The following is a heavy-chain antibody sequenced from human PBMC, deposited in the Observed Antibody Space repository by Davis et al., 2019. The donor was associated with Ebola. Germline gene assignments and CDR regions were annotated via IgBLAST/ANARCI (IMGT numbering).Heavy chain of an antibody. D-gene: IGHD3-22*01. Sequence: GESLKISCAASGFTFSSYSMNWVRQAPGKGLEWVSSISSSSSYIYYADSVKGRFTISRDNAKNSLYLQMNSLRAEDTAVYYCARLEDYDSSGYYYWDYWGQGTLVTVSS. CDR3: ARLEDYDSSGYYYWDY. CDR2: ISSSSSYI. V-gene: IGHV3-21*01. J-gene: IGHJ4*02. CDR1: GFTFSSYS.